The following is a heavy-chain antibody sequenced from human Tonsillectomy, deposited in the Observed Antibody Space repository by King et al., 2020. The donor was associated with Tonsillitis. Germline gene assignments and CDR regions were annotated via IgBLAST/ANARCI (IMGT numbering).Heavy chain of an antibody. CDR1: GFSLSDHN. D-gene: IGHD3-10*01. CDR2: SRNKATSYST. J-gene: IGHJ6*02. Sequence: VQLVEAGGGLVQPGGSLRLSCVASGFSLSDHNLDWVRQAPGKGLEWLGRSRNKATSYSTEYAASVKDRFTVSRDDSKNSLYLQMNSLKTEDTAVYCCATMVRQQPPAYDNMDVWGQGTTVTVSS. V-gene: IGHV3-72*01. CDR3: ATMVRQQPPAYDNMDV.